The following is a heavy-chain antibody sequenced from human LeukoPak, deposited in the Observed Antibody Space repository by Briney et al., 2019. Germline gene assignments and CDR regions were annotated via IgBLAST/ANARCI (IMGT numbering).Heavy chain of an antibody. V-gene: IGHV3-23*01. CDR3: ARYRWELDYFDY. J-gene: IGHJ4*02. D-gene: IGHD1-26*01. Sequence: PGGSLRLSCAASGFTFSSYAMSWVRQAPGKGLEWVSAISGSGGSTYYADSVKGRFTISRDNSKNTLYLQMNSLRAGDTAVYYCARYRWELDYFDYWGQGTLVTVSS. CDR1: GFTFSSYA. CDR2: ISGSGGST.